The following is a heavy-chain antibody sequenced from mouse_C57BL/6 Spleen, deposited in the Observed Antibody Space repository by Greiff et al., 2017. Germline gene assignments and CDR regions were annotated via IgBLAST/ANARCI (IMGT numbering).Heavy chain of an antibody. V-gene: IGHV14-1*01. Sequence: VQLQQSGAELVRPGASVKLSCTASGFNINDYYMHWVKQRPEQGLEWIGRIDPEDGDTEYAPKFQGKATMTADTSSNTAYLQLSSLTSEDTAVYYGTYPYDYGSSPYWYFDVWGTGTTVTVSS. D-gene: IGHD1-1*01. CDR3: TYPYDYGSSPYWYFDV. CDR1: GFNINDYY. J-gene: IGHJ1*03. CDR2: IDPEDGDT.